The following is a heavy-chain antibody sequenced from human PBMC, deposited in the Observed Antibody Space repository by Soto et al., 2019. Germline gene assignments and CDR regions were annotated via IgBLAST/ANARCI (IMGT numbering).Heavy chain of an antibody. D-gene: IGHD3-22*01. CDR2: IYYSGST. CDR1: GGSISSGGYY. Sequence: SETLSLTCTVSGGSISSGGYYWSWIRQHPGKGLEWIGYIYYSGSTYYNPSLKSRVTISVDTSKNQFSLTLSSVTAADTAVYYCSTRAYDTNGYYRFDPWGQGTLVTVSS. V-gene: IGHV4-31*03. J-gene: IGHJ5*01. CDR3: STRAYDTNGYYRFDP.